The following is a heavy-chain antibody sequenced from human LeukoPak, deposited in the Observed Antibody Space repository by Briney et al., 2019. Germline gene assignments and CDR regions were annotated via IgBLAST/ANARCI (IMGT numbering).Heavy chain of an antibody. Sequence: PGRSLRLSCAASGFTFSSYGMHWVRQAPGKGLEWVAVISYDGSNKYYADSVKGRFTISRDNPKNTLYLQMNSLRAEDTAVYYCAKDLGRGTMIVVVITTVAFDIWGQGTMVTVSS. CDR2: ISYDGSNK. CDR1: GFTFSSYG. CDR3: AKDLGRGTMIVVVITTVAFDI. D-gene: IGHD3-22*01. V-gene: IGHV3-30*18. J-gene: IGHJ3*02.